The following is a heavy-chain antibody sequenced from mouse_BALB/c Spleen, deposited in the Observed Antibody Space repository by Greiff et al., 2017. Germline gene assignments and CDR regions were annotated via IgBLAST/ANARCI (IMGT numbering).Heavy chain of an antibody. CDR3: AHDGYYVAMDY. CDR1: GYTFTSYW. V-gene: IGHV1S41*01. D-gene: IGHD2-3*01. Sequence: DLVKPGASVKLSCKASGYTFTSYWINWIKQRPGQGLEWIGRIAPGSGSTYYNEMFKGKATLTVDTSSSTAYIQLSSLSSEDSAVYFGAHDGYYVAMDYWGQGTSVTVSS. CDR2: IAPGSGST. J-gene: IGHJ4*01.